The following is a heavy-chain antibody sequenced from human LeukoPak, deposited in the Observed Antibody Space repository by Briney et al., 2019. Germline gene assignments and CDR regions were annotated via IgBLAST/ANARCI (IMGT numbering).Heavy chain of an antibody. CDR3: ARFVDTAMDAFDI. Sequence: GASVKVSCKASGYTFTGYYMHWVRQAPGQGLEWMGRINPNSGGTNYAQKFQGRVTMTRDTYISTAYMELSRLRSDDTAAYYCARFVDTAMDAFDIWGQGTMVTVSS. CDR1: GYTFTGYY. V-gene: IGHV1-2*06. J-gene: IGHJ3*02. D-gene: IGHD5-18*01. CDR2: INPNSGGT.